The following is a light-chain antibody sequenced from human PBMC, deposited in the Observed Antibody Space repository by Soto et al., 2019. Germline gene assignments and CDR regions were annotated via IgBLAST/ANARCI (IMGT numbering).Light chain of an antibody. Sequence: EIVMTQSPATLSVSPGERATLSCRASQSVSGNLAWYQQKPGQPPRLLIYGASTRATGIPARFSGSGSGTEFTLTISSLQSEEVAVYYCQKYNNWTLTFGGGTKVEIK. CDR3: QKYNNWTLT. CDR2: GAS. J-gene: IGKJ4*01. V-gene: IGKV3-15*01. CDR1: QSVSGN.